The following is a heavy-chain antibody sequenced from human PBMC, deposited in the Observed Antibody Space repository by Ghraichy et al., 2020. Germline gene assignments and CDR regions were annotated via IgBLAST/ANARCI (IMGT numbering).Heavy chain of an antibody. J-gene: IGHJ4*02. CDR1: GFTFSSYW. D-gene: IGHD3-3*01. CDR2: IKQDGSEK. CDR3: AREDTIFGADY. V-gene: IGHV3-7*01. Sequence: ETLRLSCAASGFTFSSYWMSWVRQAPGEGLEWVANIKQDGSEKYYVDSVKGRFTISRDNAKNSLYLQMNSLRAEDTAVYYCAREDTIFGADYWGQGTLVTVSS.